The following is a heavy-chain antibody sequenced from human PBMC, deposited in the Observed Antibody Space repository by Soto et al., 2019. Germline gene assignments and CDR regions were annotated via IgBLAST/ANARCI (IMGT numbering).Heavy chain of an antibody. V-gene: IGHV3-23*01. Sequence: PGGSLRLSCEASGFTFSNFGMSWVRQAPGKGLEWVSGISGSGGSTTYVDAVKGRFTISRDNSKNTLFLQINSLSVEDTAVYYCAKTGWQAPGYYFDYWGQGTLVTVSS. CDR2: ISGSGGST. J-gene: IGHJ4*02. CDR3: AKTGWQAPGYYFDY. CDR1: GFTFSNFG. D-gene: IGHD6-19*01.